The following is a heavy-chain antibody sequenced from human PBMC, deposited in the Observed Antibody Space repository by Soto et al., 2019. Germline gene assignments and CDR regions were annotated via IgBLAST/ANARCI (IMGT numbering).Heavy chain of an antibody. D-gene: IGHD7-27*01. CDR1: GYIFNRYG. J-gene: IGHJ3*01. CDR2: IAAYNGNT. Sequence: ASVKVSCKASGYIFNRYGISWVRQAPGQGLEWMGWIAAYNGNTDYTQKLQDRVTMTTDTSTSTAYLELRGLRSDDTAVYYCARDPNWDPPRVYVFDLGGKGKVVTVSS. CDR3: ARDPNWDPPRVYVFDL. V-gene: IGHV1-18*01.